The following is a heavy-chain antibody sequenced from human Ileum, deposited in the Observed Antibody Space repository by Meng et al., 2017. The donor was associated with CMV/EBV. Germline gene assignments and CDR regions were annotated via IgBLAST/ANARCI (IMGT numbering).Heavy chain of an antibody. V-gene: IGHV4-4*07. CDR3: ARLQAWDWFDP. CDR1: GGSINSFY. CDR2: IYSSGII. D-gene: IGHD4-11*01. Sequence: QVQLQEPGQGLVKLSETLSLTCRFSGGSINSFYWSWIRQPAGKGLEWIGRIYSSGIINYNPSLKSRVTVSVDTSKNQFSLKVNSVTAADTAVYYCARLQAWDWFDPWGQGTLVTVSS. J-gene: IGHJ5*02.